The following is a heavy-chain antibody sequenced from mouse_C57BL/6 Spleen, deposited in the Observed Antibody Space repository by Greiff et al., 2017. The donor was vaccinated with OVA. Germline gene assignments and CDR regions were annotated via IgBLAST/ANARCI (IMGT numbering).Heavy chain of an antibody. J-gene: IGHJ4*01. CDR1: GFTFSDYY. V-gene: IGHV5-12*01. CDR2: ISNGGGST. Sequence: EVNVVESGGGLVQPGGSLKLSCAASGFTFSDYYMYWVRQTPEKRLEWVAYISNGGGSTYYPDTVKGRFTISRDNAKNTLYLQMSRLKSEDTAMYYCARRYYGSSLYAMDYWGQGTSVTVSS. CDR3: ARRYYGSSLYAMDY. D-gene: IGHD1-1*01.